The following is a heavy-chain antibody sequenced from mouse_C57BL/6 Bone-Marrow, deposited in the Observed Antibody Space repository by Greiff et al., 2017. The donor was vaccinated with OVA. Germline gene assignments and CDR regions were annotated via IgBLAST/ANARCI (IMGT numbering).Heavy chain of an antibody. CDR2: FYPGGGSI. CDR3: ARHESYYGGRQYFDV. V-gene: IGHV1-62-2*01. CDR1: GYTFTEYT. J-gene: IGHJ1*03. Sequence: QVQLQQSGAELVKPGASVKLSCTASGYTFTEYTIHWVKQRPGQGLEWIGWFYPGGGSIKYNEKFKDQGTLTADKSSSTVYMKISRLTTEDSAIYFCARHESYYGGRQYFDVWGTGTTVTVSS. D-gene: IGHD1-1*01.